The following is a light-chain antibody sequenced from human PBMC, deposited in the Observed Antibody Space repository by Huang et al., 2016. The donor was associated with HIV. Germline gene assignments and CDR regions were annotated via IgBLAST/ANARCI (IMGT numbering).Light chain of an antibody. Sequence: EIVLTQSQGTLSLSQGERATLSCRARQSVYSRYVAGYQHKPGQAPRLLIYGASNRAPGIPDRFSGSGSETDFTLTISRLVPEDFAVYYCQQYGNSPLTFGGGTKVEIK. V-gene: IGKV3-20*01. CDR2: GAS. CDR3: QQYGNSPLT. J-gene: IGKJ4*01. CDR1: QSVYSRY.